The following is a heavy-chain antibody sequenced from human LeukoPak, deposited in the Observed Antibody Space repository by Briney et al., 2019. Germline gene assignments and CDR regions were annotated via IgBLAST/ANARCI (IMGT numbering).Heavy chain of an antibody. CDR3: ARKTGIAVAEDY. J-gene: IGHJ4*02. Sequence: PSETLSLTCTVSGGSISSHYWSWIRQPPGKGLEWIGYNYYSGSTNYNPSLKSRVTISVDTSKNQFSLKLSSVTAADTAVCYCARKTGIAVAEDYWGQGTLVTVSS. V-gene: IGHV4-59*08. D-gene: IGHD6-19*01. CDR2: NYYSGST. CDR1: GGSISSHY.